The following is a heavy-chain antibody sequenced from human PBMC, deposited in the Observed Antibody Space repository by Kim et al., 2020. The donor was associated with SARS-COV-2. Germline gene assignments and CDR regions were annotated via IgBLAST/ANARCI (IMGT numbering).Heavy chain of an antibody. J-gene: IGHJ4*02. Sequence: TNYAQKFQGRVTMTTDTSTTTAYMELKSLRSDDTAIYYCARDSAALEYWGQGTLVTVSS. CDR2: T. CDR3: ARDSAALEY. D-gene: IGHD6-25*01. V-gene: IGHV1-18*01.